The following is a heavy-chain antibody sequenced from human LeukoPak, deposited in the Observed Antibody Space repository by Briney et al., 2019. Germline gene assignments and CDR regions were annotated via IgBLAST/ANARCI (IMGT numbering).Heavy chain of an antibody. CDR2: IHYSGST. CDR1: DGSISSGDYY. Sequence: SETLSLTCTVSDGSISSGDYYWSWIRQPPGKGLGWIGYIHYSGSTYYNPSLKSRVTISVDTSKNQFSLKLSSATAADTAVYYCARYPPLWFGELTDAFDIWGQGTMVTVSS. D-gene: IGHD3-10*01. J-gene: IGHJ3*02. V-gene: IGHV4-30-4*01. CDR3: ARYPPLWFGELTDAFDI.